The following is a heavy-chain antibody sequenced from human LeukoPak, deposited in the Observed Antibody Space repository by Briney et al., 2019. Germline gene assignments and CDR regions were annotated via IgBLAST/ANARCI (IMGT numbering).Heavy chain of an antibody. Sequence: GGSLRLSCAASGYTFSSDWMNWVRQAPGKGMQWVANINQDGSKKYYVNSEKGRFTIYRDDARNSLYLQMNSLRAEDTAVYYCARDPDIWTGIAFDMWGQGTMVTVSS. V-gene: IGHV3-7*05. CDR1: GYTFSSDW. CDR2: INQDGSKK. J-gene: IGHJ3*02. CDR3: ARDPDIWTGIAFDM. D-gene: IGHD3-9*01.